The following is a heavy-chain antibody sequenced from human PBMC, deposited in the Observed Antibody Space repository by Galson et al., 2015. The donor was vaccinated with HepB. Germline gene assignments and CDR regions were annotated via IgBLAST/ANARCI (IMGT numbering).Heavy chain of an antibody. D-gene: IGHD4-17*01. CDR3: ARDWGNDYGDYEAPFGY. J-gene: IGHJ4*02. CDR2: IREDGGEK. CDR1: GFTFRSYW. V-gene: IGHV3-7*01. Sequence: SLRVSCAASGFTFRSYWMSWVRQAPGEGLEWVGNIREDGGEKYYVDSVKGRFTISRDKAKSSLYLQMNSLRADDTAVYYWARDWGNDYGDYEAPFGYWGQGTLVTVSS.